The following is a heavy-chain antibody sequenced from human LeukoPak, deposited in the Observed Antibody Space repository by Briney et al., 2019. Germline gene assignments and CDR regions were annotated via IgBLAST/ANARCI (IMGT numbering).Heavy chain of an antibody. J-gene: IGHJ5*02. CDR3: AREGNWFDP. CDR1: GYTFTSYG. Sequence: ASVKVSCKASGYTFTSYGISWVRQAPGQGLEWMGWINPNSGGTNYAQKFQGRVTMTRDTSISTAYMELSRLRSDDTAVYYCAREGNWFDPWGQGTLVTVSS. CDR2: INPNSGGT. V-gene: IGHV1-2*02.